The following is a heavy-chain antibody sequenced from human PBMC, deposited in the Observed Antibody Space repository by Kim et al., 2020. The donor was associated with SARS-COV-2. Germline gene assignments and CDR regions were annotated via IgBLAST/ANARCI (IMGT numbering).Heavy chain of an antibody. CDR2: ISSSSSYI. V-gene: IGHV3-21*01. J-gene: IGHJ4*02. D-gene: IGHD6-13*01. CDR1: GFTFSSYS. Sequence: GGSLRLSCAASGFTFSSYSMNWVRQAPGKGLEWVSSISSSSSYIYYADSVKGRFTISRDNAKNSLYLQMNSLRAEDTAVYYCARVIGQQLVRKIADYWGQGTLVTVSS. CDR3: ARVIGQQLVRKIADY.